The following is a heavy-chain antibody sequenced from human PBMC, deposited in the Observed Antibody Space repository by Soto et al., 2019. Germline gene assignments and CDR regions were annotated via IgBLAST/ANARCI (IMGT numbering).Heavy chain of an antibody. CDR3: ARGLGGRMDD. J-gene: IGHJ6*02. Sequence: QVQLVQSGAEVKKPGSSVRVSCKASGTIFSSYTISWVRQAPGQGLEWMGRIIPILGETNSAQKFQGRVTLTADKSTNTAYMELNSLRLEETALYYCARGLGGRMDDWGQGTTVTFSS. D-gene: IGHD3-16*01. CDR1: GTIFSSYT. V-gene: IGHV1-69*08. CDR2: IIPILGET.